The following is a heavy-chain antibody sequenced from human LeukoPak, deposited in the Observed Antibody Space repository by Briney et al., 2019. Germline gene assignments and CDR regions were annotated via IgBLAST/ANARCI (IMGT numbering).Heavy chain of an antibody. CDR3: ARDLQEGWRSWKGVY. J-gene: IGHJ4*02. CDR1: GGTFSSYA. V-gene: IGHV1-69*01. D-gene: IGHD2-15*01. CDR2: IIPIFGTA. Sequence: ASVKVSCKASGGTFSSYAISWVRQAPGQGLEWMGGIIPIFGTANYAQKFQGRVTITADESTSTAYMELSSLRSEDTAVYYCARDLQEGWRSWKGVYWGQGTLVTVSS.